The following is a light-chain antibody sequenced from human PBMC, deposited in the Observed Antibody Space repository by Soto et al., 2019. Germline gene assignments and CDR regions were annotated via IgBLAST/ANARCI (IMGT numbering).Light chain of an antibody. V-gene: IGKV1-5*03. CDR1: QSISIW. Sequence: DLQMTQSPSTLSACVGDTVTITFRASQSISIWLAWYQQKPGKAPKILIYKASSLESGVPSRFSGSGSGTEFTLTISSLQPDDFATYYCQQYSTYTPRTFGQGTKVDIK. CDR2: KAS. CDR3: QQYSTYTPRT. J-gene: IGKJ1*01.